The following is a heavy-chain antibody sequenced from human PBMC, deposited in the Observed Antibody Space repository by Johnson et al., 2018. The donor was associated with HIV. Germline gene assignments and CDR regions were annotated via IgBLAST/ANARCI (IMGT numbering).Heavy chain of an antibody. CDR2: ISWHSGGI. D-gene: IGHD3-10*01. Sequence: VQVVESGGGLVQPGRSLRLSCAASGFTFDDYSMHWVRQAPGKGLEWVASISWHSGGIVYANSVDGRFTISRDNDKNTLYLEMGSLRVEDMAVYYCARSRGPMRKDAFDIWGQGTKVTVSS. CDR3: ARSRGPMRKDAFDI. CDR1: GFTFDDYS. J-gene: IGHJ3*02. V-gene: IGHV3-9*03.